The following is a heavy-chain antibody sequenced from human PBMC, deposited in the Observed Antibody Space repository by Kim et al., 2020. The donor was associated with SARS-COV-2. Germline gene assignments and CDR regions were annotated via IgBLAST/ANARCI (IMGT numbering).Heavy chain of an antibody. J-gene: IGHJ6*02. D-gene: IGHD1-26*01. CDR3: ARVRGANPYYYYGMDV. Sequence: SVKGRFTISRDNAKNSLYLQMNSLRAEDTAVYYCARVRGANPYYYYGMDVWGQGTTVTVS. V-gene: IGHV3-48*03.